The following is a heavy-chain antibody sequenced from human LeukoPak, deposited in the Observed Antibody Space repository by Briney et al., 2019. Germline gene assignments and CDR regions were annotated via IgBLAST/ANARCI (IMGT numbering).Heavy chain of an antibody. Sequence: PGGSLRLSCAASGFTFRSYSMNWVRQAPGKGLEWVSSISFYDYKEFYADSVKGRFTISRDNAKNSLYLQMNSLRAEDTAVYYCARESGVQLWLSDWGRGTLVTVSS. CDR1: GFTFRSYS. CDR2: ISFYDYKE. CDR3: ARESGVQLWLSD. V-gene: IGHV3-21*01. J-gene: IGHJ4*02. D-gene: IGHD3-10*01.